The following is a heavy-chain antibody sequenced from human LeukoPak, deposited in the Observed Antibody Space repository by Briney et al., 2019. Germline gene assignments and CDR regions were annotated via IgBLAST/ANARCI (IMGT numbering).Heavy chain of an antibody. CDR3: AREVALAGYYPRGRDYYYYGFDV. D-gene: IGHD3-9*01. CDR2: ITYDGNRQ. CDR1: GFTFNYYA. V-gene: IGHV3-30*04. Sequence: PGGSLRLSCAAYGFTFNYYAMHWVRQTPGKGLEWVAVITYDGNRQYYAHSVKGRFTISRDNSKSSLYMEMNSLRDEDTSVYYCAREVALAGYYPRGRDYYYYGFDVWGQGTTVTVSS. J-gene: IGHJ6*02.